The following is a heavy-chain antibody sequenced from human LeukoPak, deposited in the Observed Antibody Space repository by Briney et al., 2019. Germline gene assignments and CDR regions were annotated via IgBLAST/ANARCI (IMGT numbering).Heavy chain of an antibody. J-gene: IGHJ4*02. V-gene: IGHV4-34*01. Sequence: SESLSLTCVVYGGSVSGYYWSWIRQPPGKGLEWIGEINHSGSTNYNPSLKSRVTISVDTSKNQFSLKLSSVTAADTAVYYCARSPEAAGVRFDYWGQGTLVTVSS. CDR1: GGSVSGYY. CDR2: INHSGST. D-gene: IGHD6-13*01. CDR3: ARSPEAAGVRFDY.